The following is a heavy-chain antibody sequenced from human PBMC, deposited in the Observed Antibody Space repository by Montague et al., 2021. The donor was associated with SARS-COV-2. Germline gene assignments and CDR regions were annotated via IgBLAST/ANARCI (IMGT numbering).Heavy chain of an antibody. V-gene: IGHV4-59*11. J-gene: IGHJ4*02. CDR3: ARGHLSVSMIVVVFTSASYYFDY. CDR2: INYSGGT. CDR1: GGSISSHF. Sequence: SETLSLTCTVSGGSISSHFWSWIRQPPGKGLEWIGYINYSGGTNYNPSLKSRVTVSVDTTKNQFSLKVTSLTAADTAVYFCARGHLSVSMIVVVFTSASYYFDYWGQGAQVTVSS. D-gene: IGHD3-22*01.